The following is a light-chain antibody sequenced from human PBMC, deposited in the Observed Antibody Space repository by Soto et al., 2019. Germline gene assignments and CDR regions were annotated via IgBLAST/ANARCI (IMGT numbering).Light chain of an antibody. CDR3: QQYGTSPRSIT. Sequence: EIVMTQSPATLSVSPGERATLSCRASQSVGSNLAWYQQKPGQAPRLLIHGASTRESGVPARFSGSGSGTGYTLTISSLQSQDSAVYDSQQYGTSPRSITFGQGTRLEIK. J-gene: IGKJ5*01. CDR1: QSVGSN. CDR2: GAS. V-gene: IGKV3-15*01.